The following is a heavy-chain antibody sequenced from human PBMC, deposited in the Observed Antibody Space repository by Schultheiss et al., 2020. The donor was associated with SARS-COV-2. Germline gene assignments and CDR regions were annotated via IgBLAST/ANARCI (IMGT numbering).Heavy chain of an antibody. Sequence: GESLKISCKASGGTFSSYAISWVRQAPGQGLEWMGWINPNSGGTNYAQKFQGRVTMTRDTSISTAYMELSRLRSEDTAVYYCAGSSSSNVDYWGQGTLVTVAS. CDR3: AGSSSSNVDY. D-gene: IGHD6-6*01. CDR2: INPNSGGT. CDR1: GGTFSSYA. V-gene: IGHV1-2*02. J-gene: IGHJ4*02.